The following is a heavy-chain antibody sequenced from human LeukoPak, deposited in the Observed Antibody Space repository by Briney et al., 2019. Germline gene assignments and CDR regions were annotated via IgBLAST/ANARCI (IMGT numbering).Heavy chain of an antibody. CDR2: ISAYNGNT. CDR1: GYTFSIYG. Sequence: ASVRVSCKASGYTFSIYGFSWVRQAPGQGLEWMGWISAYNGNTNYAQKFQGRVTMTTDTSTSTAHMELSSLTSDDTAVYYCARDNIRGGKGIAAAGGYYWGQGTLVTVSS. D-gene: IGHD6-13*01. V-gene: IGHV1-18*01. CDR3: ARDNIRGGKGIAAAGGYY. J-gene: IGHJ4*02.